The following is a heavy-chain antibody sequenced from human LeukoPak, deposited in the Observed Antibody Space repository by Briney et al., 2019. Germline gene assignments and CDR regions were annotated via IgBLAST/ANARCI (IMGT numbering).Heavy chain of an antibody. D-gene: IGHD5-24*01. CDR3: ARHGPEMTAIRKFDN. V-gene: IGHV1-69-2*01. J-gene: IGHJ4*02. CDR2: VDPEDGET. CDR1: GYTFTDYY. Sequence: GASVKVSCKASGYTFTDYYMHWVQQAPGKGLEWMGRVDPEDGETIYAEKFQGKVTITADTSTDTAYMELSSLRSEDTAVYYCARHGPEMTAIRKFDNWGQGTLVTVSS.